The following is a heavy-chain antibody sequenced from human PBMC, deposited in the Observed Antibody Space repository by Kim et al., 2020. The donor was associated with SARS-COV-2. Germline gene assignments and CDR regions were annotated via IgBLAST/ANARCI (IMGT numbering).Heavy chain of an antibody. D-gene: IGHD6-13*01. Sequence: SETLSLTCTVSGGSISSYYWSWIRQPPGKGLEWIGYIYYSGSTNYNPSLKSRVTISVDTSKNQFSLKLSSVTAADTAVYYCARAGLGVAAAPRAANYYYGMDVWGQGTTVTVSS. CDR1: GGSISSYY. CDR3: ARAGLGVAAAPRAANYYYGMDV. V-gene: IGHV4-59*01. CDR2: IYYSGST. J-gene: IGHJ6*02.